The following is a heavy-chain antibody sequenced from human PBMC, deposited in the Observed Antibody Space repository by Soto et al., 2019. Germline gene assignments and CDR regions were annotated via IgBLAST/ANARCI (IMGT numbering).Heavy chain of an antibody. CDR1: GGSISSYY. V-gene: IGHV4-59*08. CDR3: ATQSRMWGWFDP. CDR2: IYYSGST. J-gene: IGHJ5*02. D-gene: IGHD1-26*01. Sequence: NPSETLSLTCTVSGGSISSYYWSWIRQPPGKGLEWIGYIYYSGSTNYNPSLKSRVTISVDTSKNQFSLKLSSVTAADTAVYYCATQSRMWGWFDPWGQGTLVTVSS.